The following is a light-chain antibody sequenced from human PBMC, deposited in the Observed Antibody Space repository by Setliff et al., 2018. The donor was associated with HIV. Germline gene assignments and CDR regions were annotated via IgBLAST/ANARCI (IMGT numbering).Light chain of an antibody. J-gene: IGLJ1*01. V-gene: IGLV2-14*03. CDR1: SSDVGGYTY. Sequence: QSALTQPASVSGSPGQSITISCAGISSDVGGYTYVSWYQQHPGKAPKLMIYDVSNRPSGVSIRLSGSKSGNTASLTISGLQAEDEADYYCSSYTSTPLYVFGTGTKVTV. CDR3: SSYTSTPLYV. CDR2: DVS.